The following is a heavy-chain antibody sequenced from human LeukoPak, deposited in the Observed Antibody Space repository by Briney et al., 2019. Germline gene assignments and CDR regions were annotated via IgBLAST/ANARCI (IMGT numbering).Heavy chain of an antibody. CDR1: GYTFTSYG. V-gene: IGHV1-18*01. CDR2: ISAYNDNT. Sequence: ASVKVSCKASGYTFTSYGISWVRQAPGQGLEWMGWISAYNDNTNYAQKLQGRVTMTTDTSTSTAYMELRGLTSDDTAVFYCARGLPPRRNYDSSGYYSYYFDYWGQGTLVTVSS. D-gene: IGHD3-22*01. CDR3: ARGLPPRRNYDSSGYYSYYFDY. J-gene: IGHJ4*02.